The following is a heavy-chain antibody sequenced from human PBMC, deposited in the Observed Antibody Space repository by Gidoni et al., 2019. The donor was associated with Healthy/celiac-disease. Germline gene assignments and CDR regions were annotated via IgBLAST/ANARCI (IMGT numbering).Heavy chain of an antibody. Sequence: EVQLVESGGGLVQPGGSLRLSCAASGFTFSSSSMNWVRQAPGKGLEWVSYISSSSSTIYYADSVKGRFTISRDNAKNSLYLQMNSLRAEDTAVYYCARDNRGSGSYYKAFDIWGQGTMVTVSS. CDR2: ISSSSSTI. D-gene: IGHD1-26*01. CDR3: ARDNRGSGSYYKAFDI. J-gene: IGHJ3*02. CDR1: GFTFSSSS. V-gene: IGHV3-48*04.